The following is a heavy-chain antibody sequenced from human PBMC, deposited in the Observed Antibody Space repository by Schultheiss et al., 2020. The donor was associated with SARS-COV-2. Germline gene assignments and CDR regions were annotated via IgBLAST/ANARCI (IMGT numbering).Heavy chain of an antibody. D-gene: IGHD5-12*01. CDR2: IYYSGST. J-gene: IGHJ4*02. Sequence: LSCTVSGGSISSYYWSWIRQHPGKGLEWIGYIYYSGSTYYYPSLKSRVTISVDTSKNQFSLKLSSVTAADTAVYYCARDAWSCYDSGYDYWGQGTLVTVSS. CDR3: ARDAWSCYDSGYDY. CDR1: GGSISSYY. V-gene: IGHV4-31*03.